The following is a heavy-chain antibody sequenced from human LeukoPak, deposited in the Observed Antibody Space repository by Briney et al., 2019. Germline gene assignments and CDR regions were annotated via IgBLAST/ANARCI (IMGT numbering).Heavy chain of an antibody. Sequence: SETLSLTCAAYGGSFSGYYWSWIRQPPGKGLEWIGEINHSGSTNYNPSLKSRVTISVDTSKNQFSLKLSSVTAADTAVYYCATGDSSGYPRWGQGTLVTVSS. J-gene: IGHJ4*02. D-gene: IGHD3-22*01. CDR2: INHSGST. CDR3: ATGDSSGYPR. CDR1: GGSFSGYY. V-gene: IGHV4-34*01.